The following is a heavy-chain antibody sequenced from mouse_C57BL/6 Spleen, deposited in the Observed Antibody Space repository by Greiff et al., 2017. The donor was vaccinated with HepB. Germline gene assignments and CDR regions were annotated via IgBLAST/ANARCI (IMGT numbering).Heavy chain of an antibody. CDR3: ARDGGYPDD. D-gene: IGHD2-2*01. V-gene: IGHV3-6*01. CDR2: ISYDGSN. CDR1: GYSITSGYY. J-gene: IGHJ2*01. Sequence: VQLKESGPGLVKPSQSLSLTCSVTGYSITSGYYWNWIRQFPGNKLEWMGYISYDGSNNYNPSLKNRISITRDTSKNQFFLKLNSVTTEDTATYYCARDGGYPDDWGQGTTLTVSS.